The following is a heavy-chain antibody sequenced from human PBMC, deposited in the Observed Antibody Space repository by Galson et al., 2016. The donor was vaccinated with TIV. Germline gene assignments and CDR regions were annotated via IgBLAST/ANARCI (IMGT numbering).Heavy chain of an antibody. J-gene: IGHJ5*02. V-gene: IGHV3-53*05. CDR2: IYRGGAS. Sequence: LRLSCAASGFLVSANYMSWVRQAPGKGLEWVSIIYRGGASYYPESVKGRFTISRDNSKNTLFLQINSLRVEDTAVYYCATSTVPNLGDSWGQGTLVTVSS. CDR3: ATSTVPNLGDS. CDR1: GFLVSANY. D-gene: IGHD4-17*01.